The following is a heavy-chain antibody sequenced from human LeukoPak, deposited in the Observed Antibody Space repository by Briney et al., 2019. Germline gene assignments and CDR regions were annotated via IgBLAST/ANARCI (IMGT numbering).Heavy chain of an antibody. CDR3: ARGSMIIGQLYFDY. D-gene: IGHD3-22*01. CDR2: IYYSGST. J-gene: IGHJ4*02. Sequence: SETLSLTCTVSGGSISSYYWSWIRQPPGKGLEWIGYIYYSGSTNYNPSLKSRVTISVDTSKNQFSLKLSSVTAADTAVYYCARGSMIIGQLYFDYWGQGTLVTVSS. V-gene: IGHV4-59*01. CDR1: GGSISSYY.